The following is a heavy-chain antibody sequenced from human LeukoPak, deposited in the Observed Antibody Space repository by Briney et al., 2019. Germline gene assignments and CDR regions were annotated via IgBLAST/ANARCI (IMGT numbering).Heavy chain of an antibody. CDR3: ARGASRADY. CDR2: ISSSSSYI. J-gene: IGHJ4*02. V-gene: IGHV3-21*01. CDR1: GFTFRSYN. Sequence: GWSLRLSCAASGFTFRSYNMNWVRQAPGKRAEWVSSISSSSSYIYYADSVKGRFTISRDNAKNSLYLQMNSLRAEDTALYYCARGASRADYWGQGTLVTVSS.